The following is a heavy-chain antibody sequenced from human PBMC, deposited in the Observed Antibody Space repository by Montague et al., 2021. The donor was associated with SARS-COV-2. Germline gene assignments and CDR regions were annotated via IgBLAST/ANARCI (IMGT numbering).Heavy chain of an antibody. D-gene: IGHD3-10*01. Sequence: SETLSLTCTVSGGSISSYYWSWIRQPPGRGLQWIGYISYSGNTNYNPSLKSRVTISVDTSKNQFSLKLSSVTAADTAVYYCARDDIMLQGVTKGMDVWGQGTTVTVSS. CDR3: ARDDIMLQGVTKGMDV. CDR2: ISYSGNT. V-gene: IGHV4-59*12. J-gene: IGHJ6*02. CDR1: GGSISSYY.